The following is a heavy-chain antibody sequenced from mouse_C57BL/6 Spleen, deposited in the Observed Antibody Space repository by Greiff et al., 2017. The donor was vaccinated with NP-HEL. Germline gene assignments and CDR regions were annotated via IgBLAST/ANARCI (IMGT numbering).Heavy chain of an antibody. CDR3: ARPASLAAMDY. CDR1: GYSFTGYY. D-gene: IGHD6-1*01. Sequence: VQLKQPGPELVKPGASVKISCKASGYSFTGYYMNWVKQSPEKSLEWIGEINPSTGGTTYNQKFKAKATLTVDKSSSTAYMQLKSLTSEDSAVYYCARPASLAAMDYWGQGTSVTVSS. J-gene: IGHJ4*01. V-gene: IGHV1-42*01. CDR2: INPSTGGT.